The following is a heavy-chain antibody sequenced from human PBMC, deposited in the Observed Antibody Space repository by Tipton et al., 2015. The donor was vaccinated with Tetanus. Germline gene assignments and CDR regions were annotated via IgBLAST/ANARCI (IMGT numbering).Heavy chain of an antibody. Sequence: QLVQSGAEVKKPGASVKVSCKASGYTFTSYGISWVRQAPGQGLEWMGWISAYNGNTNYAQKLQGRVTMTTDTSTSTAYMELRSLRPDDTAVYYCASCLGYYYDSSGPLFAFDIWGQGTMVTVSS. CDR3: ASCLGYYYDSSGPLFAFDI. V-gene: IGHV1-18*01. J-gene: IGHJ3*02. D-gene: IGHD3-22*01. CDR2: ISAYNGNT. CDR1: GYTFTSYG.